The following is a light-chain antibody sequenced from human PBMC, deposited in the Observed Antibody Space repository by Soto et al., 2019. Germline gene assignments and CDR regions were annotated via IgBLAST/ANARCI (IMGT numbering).Light chain of an antibody. CDR3: QQYNYCPPGYT. V-gene: IGKV3-15*01. Sequence: EIVMTQSPATLSVSPGERATLSCRASQSVSSNLAWYQQKPGQAPRLLIYGASTRATGIPARFSGSGSGTEFTLTISSLQSEDFAVYDCQQYNYCPPGYTFGQGTKLEIK. J-gene: IGKJ2*01. CDR2: GAS. CDR1: QSVSSN.